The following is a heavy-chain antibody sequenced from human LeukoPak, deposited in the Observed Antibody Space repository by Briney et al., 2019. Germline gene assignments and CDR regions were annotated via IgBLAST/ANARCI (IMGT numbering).Heavy chain of an antibody. J-gene: IGHJ4*02. CDR3: ARVGATSYY. CDR1: GFSLSGYW. D-gene: IGHD1-26*01. Sequence: PGGSLRLSCVASGFSLSGYWMRWVRQAPGKGLVWVSHINSDGSWTSYADSVKGRFTISKDNAKNTVYLQMNSLRAEDTAVYYCARVGATSYYWGQGTLVTVSS. CDR2: INSDGSWT. V-gene: IGHV3-74*01.